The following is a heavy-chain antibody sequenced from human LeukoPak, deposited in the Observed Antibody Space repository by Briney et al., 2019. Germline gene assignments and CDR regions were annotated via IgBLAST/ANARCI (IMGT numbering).Heavy chain of an antibody. CDR2: ISAYNGNT. Sequence: GASVKVSCKASGYTFTSYGISWVRQAPGQGLEWMGWISAYNGNTNYAQKLQGRVTMTTDTSTSTAYMELRSLRSDDTAVYYCARGVPSYSSRYYFDYWGQGTLVTVSS. CDR3: ARGVPSYSSRYYFDY. J-gene: IGHJ4*02. V-gene: IGHV1-18*01. CDR1: GYTFTSYG. D-gene: IGHD6-13*01.